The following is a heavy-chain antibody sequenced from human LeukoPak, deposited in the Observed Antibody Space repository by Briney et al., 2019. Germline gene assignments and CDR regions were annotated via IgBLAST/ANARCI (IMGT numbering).Heavy chain of an antibody. J-gene: IGHJ2*01. Sequence: GGSLRLSCAASGFTFSTHAMSWVRQAPGKGLEWVSDISASGGSTYYADSVKGRFTVSRDNSKNTLYLQMSSLRAEDTAVYYCAREPQNYWYFDLWGRGTLVTVSS. CDR1: GFTFSTHA. CDR3: AREPQNYWYFDL. CDR2: ISASGGST. V-gene: IGHV3-23*01.